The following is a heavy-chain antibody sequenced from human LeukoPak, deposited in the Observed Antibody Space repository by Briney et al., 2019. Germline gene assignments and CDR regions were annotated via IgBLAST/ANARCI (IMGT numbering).Heavy chain of an antibody. CDR2: ISGSGGTI. CDR3: AKCRLDYDILTGPFDY. D-gene: IGHD3-9*01. CDR1: GFISSRYS. V-gene: IGHV3-48*01. Sequence: PGGSLRLSCAGSGFISSRYSMNWIRQAPGKGLEWVAHISGSGGTIYYADSVKGRFTISRDNSKNTLYLQMNSLRAEDTAVYYCAKCRLDYDILTGPFDYWGQGTLVTVSS. J-gene: IGHJ4*02.